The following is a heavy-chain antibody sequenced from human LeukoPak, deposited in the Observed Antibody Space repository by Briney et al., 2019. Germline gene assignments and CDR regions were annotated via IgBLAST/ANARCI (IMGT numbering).Heavy chain of an antibody. J-gene: IGHJ3*02. CDR2: INHSGST. Sequence: SETLSLTCAVYGGSFSGYYWSWIRQPPGKGLEWIGEINHSGSTNYNPSLKSRVTISVDTSKNQFSLKLSSVTAADTAVYYCERERLVVAWGMVAFDIWGQGTMVTVSS. V-gene: IGHV4-34*01. CDR3: ERERLVVAWGMVAFDI. D-gene: IGHD6-13*01. CDR1: GGSFSGYY.